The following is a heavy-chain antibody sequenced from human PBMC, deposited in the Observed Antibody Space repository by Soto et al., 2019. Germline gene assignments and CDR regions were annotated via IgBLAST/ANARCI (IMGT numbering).Heavy chain of an antibody. Sequence: EVQLLESGGGLVQPGGSLRLSCLASGFTYKNYAMSWVRQAPGRGLEWISGISGNGGSTYYAGSVKGRFTISRDNSKITVYLQMNDLRAEDTAVYYCARDRTFNFYYGMDVWGQGTTVSVSS. J-gene: IGHJ6*02. CDR2: ISGNGGST. V-gene: IGHV3-23*01. CDR1: GFTYKNYA. CDR3: ARDRTFNFYYGMDV.